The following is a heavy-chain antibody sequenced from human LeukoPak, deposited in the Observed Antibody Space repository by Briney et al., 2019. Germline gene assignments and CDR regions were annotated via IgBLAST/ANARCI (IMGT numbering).Heavy chain of an antibody. Sequence: PGGSLRLSCAASGFTFSSYWMHWVRQAPGKGLVWISGISNDGSSTRYADSVKGRITISRDNAKKRLYLQMNSLRAEDTAVYYCARTSSGYSSDVFDIWGQGTLVAVSS. CDR3: ARTSSGYSSDVFDI. CDR1: GFTFSSYW. J-gene: IGHJ3*02. D-gene: IGHD3-22*01. V-gene: IGHV3-74*01. CDR2: ISNDGSST.